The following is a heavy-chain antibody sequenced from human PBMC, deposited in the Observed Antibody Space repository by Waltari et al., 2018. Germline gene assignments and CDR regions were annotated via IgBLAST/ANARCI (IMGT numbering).Heavy chain of an antibody. J-gene: IGHJ5*02. D-gene: IGHD6-19*01. Sequence: QVQLVQSGAEVKKPGASVKVSCKASGYTFTSYDINWVRQATGQGLEWMGWMNPNSGNTGYAQKFQGRVTMTRNTSISTAYMELSSLRSEDTAVYYCARKVRAARPPIAVAGKGNWFDPWGQGTLVTVSS. V-gene: IGHV1-8*01. CDR3: ARKVRAARPPIAVAGKGNWFDP. CDR1: GYTFTSYD. CDR2: MNPNSGNT.